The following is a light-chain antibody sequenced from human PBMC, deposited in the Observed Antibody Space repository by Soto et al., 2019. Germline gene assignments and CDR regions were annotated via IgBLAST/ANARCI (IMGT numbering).Light chain of an antibody. V-gene: IGKV1-9*01. Sequence: DLQLPQSPSFLSASVVDRVTITCRASQGISSYLAWYQQKPGKAPKLLIYVASTLQSGVPSRFSGSGSGTEFTLTISSLQSEDFAVYYCQQYNNWWTFGQGTKVDIK. CDR3: QQYNNWWT. J-gene: IGKJ1*01. CDR2: VAS. CDR1: QGISSY.